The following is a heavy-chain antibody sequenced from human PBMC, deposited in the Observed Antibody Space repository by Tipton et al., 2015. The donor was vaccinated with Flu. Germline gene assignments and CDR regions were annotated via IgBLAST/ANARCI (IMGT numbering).Heavy chain of an antibody. CDR3: ARIDSTGYYGLDF. CDR2: IYHNGSP. CDR1: GGSISGSSYF. V-gene: IGHV4-39*01. D-gene: IGHD3-22*01. J-gene: IGHJ4*02. Sequence: TLSLTCTVSGGSISGSSYFWGWIRQSPGKGLEWIGSIYHNGSPYYNSSLESRATMSVDTSKNQFSLKLNSVTAADTALYYCARIDSTGYYGLDFWGQGTLVTVSS.